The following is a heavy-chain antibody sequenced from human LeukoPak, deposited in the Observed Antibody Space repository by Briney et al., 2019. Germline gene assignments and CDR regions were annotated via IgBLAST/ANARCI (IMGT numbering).Heavy chain of an antibody. Sequence: GGSLRLSCAASGFTFGSYGMHWVRQAPGKGLEWVAVIWYDGSNKYYADSVKGRFTISRDNSKNTLYLQMNSLRAEDTAVYYCARENSGSYQALDYWGQGTLVTVSS. D-gene: IGHD1-26*01. V-gene: IGHV3-33*01. J-gene: IGHJ4*02. CDR2: IWYDGSNK. CDR3: ARENSGSYQALDY. CDR1: GFTFGSYG.